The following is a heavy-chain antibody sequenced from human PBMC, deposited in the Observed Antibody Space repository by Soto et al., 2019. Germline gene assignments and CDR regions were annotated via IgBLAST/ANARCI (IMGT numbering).Heavy chain of an antibody. D-gene: IGHD5-12*01. Sequence: PSETLSLTCTVAGAAVSKGDYRCNWLRQTPGKGLEWIGDIYNDGSTNYSPALKRRVTISVDTSKNQFSLRLRSVTAADTAVYYCARVREYSGYDMVNWFDPWGQGTLVTVSS. CDR1: GAAVSKGDYR. J-gene: IGHJ5*02. V-gene: IGHV4-30-4*08. CDR2: IYNDGST. CDR3: ARVREYSGYDMVNWFDP.